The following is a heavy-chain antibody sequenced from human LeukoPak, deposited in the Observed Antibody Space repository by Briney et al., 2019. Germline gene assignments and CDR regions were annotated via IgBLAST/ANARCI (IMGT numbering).Heavy chain of an antibody. CDR3: AKDSRDYYIDY. Sequence: GGSLRLSCVASGFTFSNYVMYWVRQVPGKGLEWVTFIQYNGNNKYYADSVKGRFTISRDNSKNTLYLQMNSLRAEDTAVYYCAKDSRDYYIDYWGQGTLVTVSS. CDR1: GFTFSNYV. D-gene: IGHD3-10*01. V-gene: IGHV3-30*02. J-gene: IGHJ4*02. CDR2: IQYNGNNK.